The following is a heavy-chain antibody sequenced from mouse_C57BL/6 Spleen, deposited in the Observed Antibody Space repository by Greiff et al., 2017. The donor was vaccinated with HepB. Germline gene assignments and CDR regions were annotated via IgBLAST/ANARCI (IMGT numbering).Heavy chain of an antibody. CDR3: ARERIYSNYVGFAY. J-gene: IGHJ3*01. V-gene: IGHV3-6*01. D-gene: IGHD2-5*01. CDR1: GYSITSGYY. CDR2: ISYDGSN. Sequence: DVKLQESGPGLVKPSQSLSLTCSVTGYSITSGYYWNWIRQFPGNKLEWMGYISYDGSNNYNPSLKNRIFITRDTSKNQFFLKLNSVTTEDTATYYCARERIYSNYVGFAYWGQGTLVTVSA.